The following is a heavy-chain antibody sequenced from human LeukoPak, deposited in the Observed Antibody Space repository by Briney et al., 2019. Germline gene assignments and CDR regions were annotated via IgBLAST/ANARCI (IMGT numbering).Heavy chain of an antibody. CDR3: ARGYYDFWSGYKNWFDP. CDR1: GYTFTGYY. J-gene: IGHJ5*02. CDR2: INPSGGST. D-gene: IGHD3-3*01. V-gene: IGHV1-46*01. Sequence: GASVEVSCKASGYTFTGYYMHWVRQAPGQGLEWMGWINPSGGSTSYAQKFQGRVTMTRDMSTSTVYMELSSLRSEDTAVYYCARGYYDFWSGYKNWFDPWGQGTLVTVSS.